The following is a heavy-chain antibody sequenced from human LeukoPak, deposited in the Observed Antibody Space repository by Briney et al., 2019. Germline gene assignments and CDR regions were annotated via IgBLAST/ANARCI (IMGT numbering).Heavy chain of an antibody. V-gene: IGHV1-18*01. D-gene: IGHD4-11*01. CDR3: ARVPVSGPGARFDY. Sequence: ASVKVSCKASGYTFTSYGISWVRQAPGQGLEWMGWIIAYNVNTNDAQKLQGRVTMTTDTSTTTAYMELRSLRSDDTAVYYCARVPVSGPGARFDYWGQGTLVTVSS. J-gene: IGHJ4*02. CDR2: IIAYNVNT. CDR1: GYTFTSYG.